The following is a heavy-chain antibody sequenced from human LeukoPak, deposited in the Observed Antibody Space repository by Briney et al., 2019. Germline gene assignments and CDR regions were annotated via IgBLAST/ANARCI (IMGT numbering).Heavy chain of an antibody. Sequence: SSETLSLTCAVYGGSFSGYYWSWIRQPPGKGLEWIGEINHSGSTNYNPSLKSRVTISVDTSKNQFSLKPSSVTAADTAVYYCARGPAVYDSSGYYPDYWGQGTLVTVSS. V-gene: IGHV4-34*01. J-gene: IGHJ4*02. CDR2: INHSGST. D-gene: IGHD3-22*01. CDR1: GGSFSGYY. CDR3: ARGPAVYDSSGYYPDY.